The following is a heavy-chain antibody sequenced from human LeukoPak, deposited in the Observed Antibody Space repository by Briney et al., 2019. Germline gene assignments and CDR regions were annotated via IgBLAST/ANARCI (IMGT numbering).Heavy chain of an antibody. CDR3: ARPGDGYGDAFDI. CDR1: GGSISSYY. V-gene: IGHV4-59*08. CDR2: IYYSGST. J-gene: IGHJ3*02. D-gene: IGHD5-24*01. Sequence: SETLSLTCTVSGGSISSYYWSWIRQPPGKGLEWIGYIYYSGSTNYNPSLKGRVTISVDTSKNQFSLKLSSVTAADTAVYYCARPGDGYGDAFDIWGQGTMVTVSS.